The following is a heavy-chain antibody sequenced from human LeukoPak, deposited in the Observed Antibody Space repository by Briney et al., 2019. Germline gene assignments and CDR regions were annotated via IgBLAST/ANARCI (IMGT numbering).Heavy chain of an antibody. CDR3: ARGYGDYDFFFNY. CDR2: INWNGGST. D-gene: IGHD4-17*01. Sequence: GGSLRHSCAASGFTFDDYGMSWVRQAPGKGLEWVSGINWNGGSTGYADSVKGRFTISRDNAKNSLYLQMNSLRAEDTALHYCARGYGDYDFFFNYWGQGTLVTVSS. CDR1: GFTFDDYG. J-gene: IGHJ4*02. V-gene: IGHV3-20*04.